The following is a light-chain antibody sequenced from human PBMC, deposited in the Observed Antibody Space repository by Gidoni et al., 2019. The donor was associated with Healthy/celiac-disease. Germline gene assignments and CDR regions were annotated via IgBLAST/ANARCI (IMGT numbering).Light chain of an antibody. Sequence: DIQMTQYPSTLSASVGDRVTITCRASQSISSWLAWYQQKPGKAPKLLIYKASSLESGVPSRFSGSGSGTEFTLTISSLQPDDFATYYCQQYNSYSRTFGQXTKVEIK. V-gene: IGKV1-5*03. CDR3: QQYNSYSRT. J-gene: IGKJ1*01. CDR1: QSISSW. CDR2: KAS.